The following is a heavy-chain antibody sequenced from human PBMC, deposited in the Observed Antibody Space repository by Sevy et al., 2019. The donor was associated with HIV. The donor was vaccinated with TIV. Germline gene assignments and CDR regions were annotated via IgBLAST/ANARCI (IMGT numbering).Heavy chain of an antibody. CDR1: GFTFSDYS. V-gene: IGHV3-30*14. Sequence: GESLRLSCAASGFTFSDYSMHWVRQAPGKGLEWVAVISYDGRNYKYNADSVKGRFTISRDNSKNTLFLQMNSLRAEDSAIYYCARDRGEILHSAFDYWGQGTLVTVSS. J-gene: IGHJ4*02. CDR3: ARDRGEILHSAFDY. CDR2: ISYDGRNYK. D-gene: IGHD3-16*01.